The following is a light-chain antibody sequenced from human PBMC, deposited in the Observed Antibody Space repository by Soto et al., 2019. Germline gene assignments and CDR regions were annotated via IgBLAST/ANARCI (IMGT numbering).Light chain of an antibody. Sequence: DIRMTQSPSTLSASVGDRVTITCRASQSIGRWLAWYRQKPGKAPNLLVYDASSLQNGVPSRFSGSGSGTEFTLTISSLQPDDFAIYYCQQYNVYSWTFGQGTKV. CDR3: QQYNVYSWT. CDR2: DAS. V-gene: IGKV1-5*01. J-gene: IGKJ1*01. CDR1: QSIGRW.